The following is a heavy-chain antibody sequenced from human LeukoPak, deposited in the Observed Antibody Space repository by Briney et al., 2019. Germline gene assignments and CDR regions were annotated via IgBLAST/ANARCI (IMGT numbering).Heavy chain of an antibody. CDR1: GFTFSSYD. CDR3: ARVAAAGKGFDH. V-gene: IGHV3-13*01. D-gene: IGHD6-13*01. CDR2: IGTAGDT. Sequence: GGSLRLSCAASGFTFSSYDMHWVRQGTGKGLEWVSAIGTAGDTYYGGSVKGRFTISRENAKNSLYLQMNSLRAGDTAVYYCARVAAAGKGFDHWGQGTLVTVSS. J-gene: IGHJ4*02.